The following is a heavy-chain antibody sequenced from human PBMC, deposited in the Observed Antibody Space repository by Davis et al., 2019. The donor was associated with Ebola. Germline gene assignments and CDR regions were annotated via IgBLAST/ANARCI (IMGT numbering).Heavy chain of an antibody. Sequence: ASVKVSCKASGYTFTSYDINWVRQATGQGLEWMGWMNPNSGNTGYAQKFQGRVTMTRNTSISTAYMELSSLRSEDTAVYYCARPSDYGDYPTFDYWGQGTLVTVSS. J-gene: IGHJ4*02. CDR2: MNPNSGNT. CDR3: ARPSDYGDYPTFDY. V-gene: IGHV1-8*01. D-gene: IGHD4-17*01. CDR1: GYTFTSYD.